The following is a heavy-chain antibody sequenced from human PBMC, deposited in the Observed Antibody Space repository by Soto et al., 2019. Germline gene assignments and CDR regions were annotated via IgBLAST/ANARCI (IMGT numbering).Heavy chain of an antibody. V-gene: IGHV3-23*01. J-gene: IGHJ4*02. D-gene: IGHD2-8*01. Sequence: GESLKISCAASGFTFSSYAMSWVRQAPGKGLEWVSATSGSGGSTYYADSVKGRFTISRDNSKNTLYLQMNSLRAEDTAVYYCAKDGGYCTNGVCHMGLGYFDYWGQGTLVTVSS. CDR2: TSGSGGST. CDR3: AKDGGYCTNGVCHMGLGYFDY. CDR1: GFTFSSYA.